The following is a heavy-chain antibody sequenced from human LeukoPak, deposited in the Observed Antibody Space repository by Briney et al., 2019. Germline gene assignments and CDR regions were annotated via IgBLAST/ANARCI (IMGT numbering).Heavy chain of an antibody. CDR2: INHSGNT. CDR1: GGSFSGYY. D-gene: IGHD3-22*01. J-gene: IGHJ4*02. CDR3: ARSTYGYYENSGYYLYYFDS. Sequence: SETLSLTCAVYGGSFSGYYWSWIRQPPGKGLEWIGEINHSGNTNSNPSPKSRVTMSVDTSKNQFSLKLSSVTAADTAVYYCARSTYGYYENSGYYLYYFDSWGQGTLVTVSS. V-gene: IGHV4-34*01.